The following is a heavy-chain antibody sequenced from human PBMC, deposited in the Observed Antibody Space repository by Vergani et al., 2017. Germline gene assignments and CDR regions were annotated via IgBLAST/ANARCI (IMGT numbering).Heavy chain of an antibody. CDR2: IYDSGDT. CDR3: ARGALWWLRQIDS. D-gene: IGHD2-21*01. J-gene: IGHJ4*02. Sequence: QVQLQESGPGLVKPSVTLSLTCSVSGDSMNTYYWTWIRQPPGKGLEWIGYIYDSGDTKYNPSLKSRVTMSLDTSKNQFSLNLDSVTAADTAVYYCARGALWWLRQIDSWGQGTLVTVSS. CDR1: GDSMNTYY. V-gene: IGHV4-59*01.